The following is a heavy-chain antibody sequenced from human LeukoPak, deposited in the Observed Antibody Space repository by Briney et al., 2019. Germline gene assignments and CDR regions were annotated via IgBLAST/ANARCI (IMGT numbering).Heavy chain of an antibody. CDR1: GFTFSSYE. CDR2: ISSSGSTI. Sequence: PGGSLRLSCAASGFTFSSYEMNWVRQAPGKGLEWVSYISSSGSTIYYADSVKGRFTISRDNAKNTLYLQMNSLRAEDTAVYYCTRDYGSGSYGFAWGQGTLVTVSS. CDR3: TRDYGSGSYGFA. V-gene: IGHV3-48*03. D-gene: IGHD3-10*01. J-gene: IGHJ4*02.